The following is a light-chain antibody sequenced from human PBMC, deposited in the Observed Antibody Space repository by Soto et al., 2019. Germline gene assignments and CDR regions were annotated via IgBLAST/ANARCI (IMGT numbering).Light chain of an antibody. V-gene: IGKV3-15*01. Sequence: EIVMTQSPATLSVSPGERATLSCRASQSVSSNLAWYQQKPGQAPRLLIYGASTRATGIPARFSGSGSGTEFTLTISSLQSEDFATYYCQQLNTYPLTFGGGTRWRSN. CDR1: QSVSSN. CDR3: QQLNTYPLT. J-gene: IGKJ4*01. CDR2: GAS.